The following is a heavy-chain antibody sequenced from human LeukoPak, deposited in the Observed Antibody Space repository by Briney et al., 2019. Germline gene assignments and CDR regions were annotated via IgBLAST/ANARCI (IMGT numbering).Heavy chain of an antibody. CDR2: IYPADSTA. CDR1: GYSFTTYW. V-gene: IGHV5-51*01. Sequence: GESLKISCKASGYSFTTYWIGWVRQLPGKGLEWMGIIYPADSTAHYSPSFQGQVTISADKSISTAYLQWSSLKASDTAMYYCARPKGYSSSWYLFDPWGQGTLVTVSS. D-gene: IGHD6-13*01. CDR3: ARPKGYSSSWYLFDP. J-gene: IGHJ5*02.